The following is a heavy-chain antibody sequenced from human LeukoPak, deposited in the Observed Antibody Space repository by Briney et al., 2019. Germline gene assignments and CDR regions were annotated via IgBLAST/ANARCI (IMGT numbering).Heavy chain of an antibody. CDR2: ISVSGGST. J-gene: IGHJ5*02. D-gene: IGHD2-15*01. CDR3: AKDDCSGGSCYSNWFDP. CDR1: GSTFSIYA. Sequence: TGGSLRLSCAASGSTFSIYAMSWVRQAPGKWLEWVSAISVSGGSTYYADSVKGRFNISRDNSKNTLYLQMNSLRAEDTAVYYCAKDDCSGGSCYSNWFDPWGQGTLVTVSS. V-gene: IGHV3-23*01.